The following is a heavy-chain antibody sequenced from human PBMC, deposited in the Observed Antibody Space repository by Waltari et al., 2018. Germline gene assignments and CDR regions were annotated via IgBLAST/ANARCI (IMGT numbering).Heavy chain of an antibody. CDR3: AKAASGGSSYDY. J-gene: IGHJ4*02. Sequence: EVQLLESGGGLVQPGGSLRLSCVASGFTFSSYTMGWVRQAPGKGLEWVTDISRSGDHTYYVDSVKGRFTISRDNSKNTLYLQMNSLRADDTALYYCAKAASGGSSYDYWGQGTLVTVSS. V-gene: IGHV3-23*01. CDR1: GFTFSSYT. CDR2: ISRSGDHT. D-gene: IGHD2-15*01.